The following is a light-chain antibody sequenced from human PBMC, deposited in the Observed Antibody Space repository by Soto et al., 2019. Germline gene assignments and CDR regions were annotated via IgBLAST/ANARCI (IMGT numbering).Light chain of an antibody. CDR1: SSDVGAYDF. CDR3: SSYTTSSTRV. V-gene: IGLV2-14*03. CDR2: EVR. J-gene: IGLJ1*01. Sequence: QSVLTQPASVSGSPGQSITISCTGTSSDVGAYDFVSWYQQHPDKAPKLMIYEVRNRPSGVSNRFSGSKSVNTATLTISGLQAEDEADYSCSSYTTSSTRVFGTGTKLTVL.